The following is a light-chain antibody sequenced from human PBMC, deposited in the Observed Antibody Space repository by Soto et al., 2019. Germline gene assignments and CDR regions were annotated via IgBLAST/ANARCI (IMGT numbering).Light chain of an antibody. V-gene: IGLV2-8*01. CDR3: SSYAGSNNLV. CDR1: SSDVGGYNY. Sequence: QSLLTQPPSASGSPGQSVTISCTGTSSDVGGYNYVSWYQQHPGKAPKLMIYEVSKRPSGVPDRFSGSKSGNTASLTVSGLQAEDEAVYYCSSYAGSNNLVFGGGTKLTVL. CDR2: EVS. J-gene: IGLJ2*01.